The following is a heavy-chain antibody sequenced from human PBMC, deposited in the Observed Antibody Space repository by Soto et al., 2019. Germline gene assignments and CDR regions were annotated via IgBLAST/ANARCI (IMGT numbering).Heavy chain of an antibody. CDR1: GGSISSSSYY. CDR2: IYYSGST. CDR3: ARMDRNCSARGLGPNYYYYGMDV. Sequence: SETLSLTCTVSGGSISSSSYYWGWIRQPPGKGLEWIGSIYYSGSTYYNPSLKSRVTISVDPSKNQFSLKLSSVTAADTAVYYCARMDRNCSARGLGPNYYYYGMDVWGQGTTVTVSS. V-gene: IGHV4-39*07. D-gene: IGHD2-2*03. J-gene: IGHJ6*02.